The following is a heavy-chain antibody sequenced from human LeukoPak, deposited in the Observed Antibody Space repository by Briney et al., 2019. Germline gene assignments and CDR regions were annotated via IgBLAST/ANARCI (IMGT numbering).Heavy chain of an antibody. V-gene: IGHV3-20*04. CDR2: INWNGGST. D-gene: IGHD2-15*01. CDR1: GFTFDDYG. CDR3: ARAAGGYYFDY. J-gene: IGHJ4*02. Sequence: GGSLRLSCATSGFTFDDYGMSWVRQAPGKGLEWVSDINWNGGSTGYADSVKGRFTISRDNAKNTLYLQMNSLRAEDTAVYYCARAAGGYYFDYWGQGTLVTVSS.